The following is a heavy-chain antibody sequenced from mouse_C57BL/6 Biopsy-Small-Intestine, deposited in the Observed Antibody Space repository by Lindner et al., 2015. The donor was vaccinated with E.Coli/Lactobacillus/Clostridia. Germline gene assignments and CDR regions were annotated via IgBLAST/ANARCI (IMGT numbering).Heavy chain of an antibody. CDR3: ARREVYYFDY. CDR2: INPSTGGA. J-gene: IGHJ2*01. CDR1: GYSFTGYY. Sequence: VQLQESGPELVKSWGLSEVFSCKTSGYSFTGYYLNWVKQSPEKSLEWIGEINPSTGGATYNQKFGAKVTLTIDRSSTTTYMQFKSLTSDDSAVYYCARREVYYFDYWGQGTTLTVSS. V-gene: IGHV1-42*01.